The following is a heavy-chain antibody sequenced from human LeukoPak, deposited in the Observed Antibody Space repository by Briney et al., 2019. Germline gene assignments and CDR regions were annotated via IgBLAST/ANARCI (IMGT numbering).Heavy chain of an antibody. CDR1: GYTFTTYP. CDR3: AKDASGSHHDY. V-gene: IGHV1-3*01. J-gene: IGHJ4*02. Sequence: ASVKVSCKASGYTFTTYPIHWVRQAPGQRLEWMGWINAGNGNTKYSQKFQGRVTITRDSSASTAYMELSSLRPEDTAVYYCAKDASGSHHDYWGQGTLVTVSS. CDR2: INAGNGNT. D-gene: IGHD3-10*01.